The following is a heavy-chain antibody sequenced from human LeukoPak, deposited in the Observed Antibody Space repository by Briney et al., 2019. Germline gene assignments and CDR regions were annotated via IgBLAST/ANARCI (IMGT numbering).Heavy chain of an antibody. J-gene: IGHJ1*01. D-gene: IGHD3-10*01. CDR3: AKSRAKWFGELLPEYFQH. CDR2: ISGSGGST. CDR1: GFTFSSYA. Sequence: GSLRLSCAASGFTFSSYAMSWVRQAPGKGLEWVSAISGSGGSTYYADSVKGRFTISRDNSKNTLYLQMNSLRAEDTAVYYCAKSRAKWFGELLPEYFQHWGQGTLVTVPS. V-gene: IGHV3-23*01.